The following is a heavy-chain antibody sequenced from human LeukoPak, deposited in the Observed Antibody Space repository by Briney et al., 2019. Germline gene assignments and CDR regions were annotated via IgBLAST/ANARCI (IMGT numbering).Heavy chain of an antibody. CDR3: ARVRDLYRDY. CDR1: GFIFSTYT. CDR2: FTGGSTYT. V-gene: IGHV3-21*01. J-gene: IGHJ4*02. Sequence: GGSLRLFCAASGFIFSTYTMNWVRQAPGKGLEWVSSFTGGSTYTFYGDSVMGRFTIHRDNAENSMNLHMSSLRAEDTAVYYCARVRDLYRDYWGQGILVTVSS. D-gene: IGHD5-12*01.